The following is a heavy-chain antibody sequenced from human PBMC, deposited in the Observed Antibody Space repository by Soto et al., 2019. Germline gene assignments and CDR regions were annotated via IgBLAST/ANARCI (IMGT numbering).Heavy chain of an antibody. V-gene: IGHV2-5*02. D-gene: IGHD3-3*01. CDR2: IYWDDDK. J-gene: IGHJ4*02. Sequence: QITLKESGPTLVKPTETLTLTCTFSGFSLTTSGVGVGWVRQSPGKAPEWLALIYWDDDKRYSTSLKSRLTITKDTSKNQVVLTMADLDPADTATYYCAHRVLRTVFGLVTTTAIYFDFWGQGTPVVVSS. CDR1: GFSLTTSGVG. CDR3: AHRVLRTVFGLVTTTAIYFDF.